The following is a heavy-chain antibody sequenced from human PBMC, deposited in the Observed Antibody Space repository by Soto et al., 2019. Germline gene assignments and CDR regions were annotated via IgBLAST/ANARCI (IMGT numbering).Heavy chain of an antibody. D-gene: IGHD5-18*01. V-gene: IGHV4-59*08. CDR2: IYYSGST. Sequence: TAETLSLTGTSSGCSISSYYWSWIRQPPGKGLEWIGYIYYSGSTNYNPSLKSRVTISVDTSKNQFSLKLSSVTAADTAVYYCARLVWSYGTWFDPWGQGTLVTVSS. J-gene: IGHJ5*02. CDR3: ARLVWSYGTWFDP. CDR1: GCSISSYY.